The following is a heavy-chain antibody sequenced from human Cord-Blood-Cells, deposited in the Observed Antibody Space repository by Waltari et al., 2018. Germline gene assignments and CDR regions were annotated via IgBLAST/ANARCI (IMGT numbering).Heavy chain of an antibody. CDR2: INPNSGGT. J-gene: IGHJ4*02. V-gene: IGHV1-2*02. CDR1: GYTFTGYS. D-gene: IGHD3-3*01. Sequence: QVQLVQSGAAVKKPGASVKVSCKASGYTFTGYSMHWVRQAPGQGLEWMGWINPNSGGTNYAQKFQGRVTMTRDTSISTAYMELNRLRSDDAAVYYCARSYDFWSGYYTSDYWGQGTLVTVSS. CDR3: ARSYDFWSGYYTSDY.